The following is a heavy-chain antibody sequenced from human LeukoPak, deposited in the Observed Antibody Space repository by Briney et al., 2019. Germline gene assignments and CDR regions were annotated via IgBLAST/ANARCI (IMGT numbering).Heavy chain of an antibody. CDR1: GFTFSSYA. D-gene: IGHD2-2*01. Sequence: GSLRLSCAASGFTFSSYALHWVRQAPGKGLEWVALISYDGSNKYYADSVKGRFTISRDNSKNTLYLQMNSLRAEDTAVYYCAEGYCSSTSCYPFDYWGQGTLVTVSS. J-gene: IGHJ4*02. CDR2: ISYDGSNK. CDR3: AEGYCSSTSCYPFDY. V-gene: IGHV3-30-3*01.